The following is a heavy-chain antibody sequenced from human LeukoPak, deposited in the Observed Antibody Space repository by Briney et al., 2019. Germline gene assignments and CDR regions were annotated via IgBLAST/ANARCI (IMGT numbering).Heavy chain of an antibody. Sequence: PGGSLRLSCAASGFTVSSNYMSWVRQAPGKGLEWVSVIYSGGSTYYADSVKGRFTISRDNSKNTLYLQMNSLRAEDMAVYYCATSTYYDILTGYYQAFDIWGQGTMVTVSS. CDR2: IYSGGST. CDR1: GFTVSSNY. CDR3: ATSTYYDILTGYYQAFDI. J-gene: IGHJ3*02. V-gene: IGHV3-53*01. D-gene: IGHD3-9*01.